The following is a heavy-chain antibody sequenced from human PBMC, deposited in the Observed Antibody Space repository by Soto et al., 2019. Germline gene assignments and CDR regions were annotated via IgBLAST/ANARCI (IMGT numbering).Heavy chain of an antibody. D-gene: IGHD3-3*02. J-gene: IGHJ3*01. CDR1: GFSFSSYA. Sequence: GGSLRLSCAASGFSFSSYAMHWVRQAPGKGLEWVAVISFAGTNTHYADSVKDRFTISRDNSKNTVYLHMVSLRPEGTSVYSCAREKRHGHSSRGSFDVWGQGKMVPVSS. V-gene: IGHV3-30-3*01. CDR2: ISFAGTNT. CDR3: AREKRHGHSSRGSFDV.